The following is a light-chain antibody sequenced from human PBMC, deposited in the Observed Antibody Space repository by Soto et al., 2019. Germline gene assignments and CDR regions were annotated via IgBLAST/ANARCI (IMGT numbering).Light chain of an antibody. CDR1: QSVSSNF. V-gene: IGKV3-20*01. Sequence: EIVLTQSPGTLSLSPGERATLSCRASQSVSSNFLAWYQQKPGQAPRLLISGASNRATGIPDRFSGSVSGTDFTLTISRLEPEDFAMYYCQQYGSSPRTFGQGTKVEIK. CDR2: GAS. CDR3: QQYGSSPRT. J-gene: IGKJ1*01.